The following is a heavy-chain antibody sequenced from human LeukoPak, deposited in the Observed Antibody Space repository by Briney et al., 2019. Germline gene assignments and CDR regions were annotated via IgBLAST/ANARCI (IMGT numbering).Heavy chain of an antibody. Sequence: GASVKISCKASGYTFTGYYMHWVRRAPGQGLEWMGWINPNSGGTNYAQKFQGRVTMTRDTSISTAYMALSRLRSDDTAVYYCARDGGSRNYWYYYMDVWGKGTTVTISS. CDR2: INPNSGGT. J-gene: IGHJ6*03. D-gene: IGHD3-10*01. CDR3: ARDGGSRNYWYYYMDV. CDR1: GYTFTGYY. V-gene: IGHV1-2*02.